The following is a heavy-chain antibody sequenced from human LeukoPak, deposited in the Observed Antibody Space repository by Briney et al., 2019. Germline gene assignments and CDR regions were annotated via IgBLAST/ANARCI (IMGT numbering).Heavy chain of an antibody. J-gene: IGHJ4*02. CDR2: IIPIFGTA. D-gene: IGHD5-24*01. CDR3: ARRGSYGYNWYYFDY. Sequence: ASVTVSCKASGGTFSSYAISWVRQAPGQGLEWMGGIIPIFGTANYAQKFQGRVTITADESTSTAYMELSSLRSEDTAVYYCARRGSYGYNWYYFDYWGQGTLVTVSS. V-gene: IGHV1-69*13. CDR1: GGTFSSYA.